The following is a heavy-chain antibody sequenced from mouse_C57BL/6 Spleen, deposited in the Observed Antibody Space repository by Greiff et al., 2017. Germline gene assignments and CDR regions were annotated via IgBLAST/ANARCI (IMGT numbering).Heavy chain of an antibody. CDR2: IYPGDGDT. D-gene: IGHD1-1*01. V-gene: IGHV1-82*01. J-gene: IGHJ2*01. CDR3: AREPGSRYYFVY. Sequence: QVQLQQSGPELVKPGASVKISCKASGYAFSSSWMNWVKQRPGKGLEWIGRIYPGDGDTNYNGKFKGKATLTADKSSSTAYMQLSSLTSEDSSVYFCAREPGSRYYFVYWGKGTTLTVSS. CDR1: GYAFSSSW.